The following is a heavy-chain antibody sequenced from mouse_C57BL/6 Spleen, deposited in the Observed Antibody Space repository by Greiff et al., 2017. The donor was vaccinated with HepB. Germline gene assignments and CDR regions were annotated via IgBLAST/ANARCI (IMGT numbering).Heavy chain of an antibody. J-gene: IGHJ2*01. Sequence: QVQLQQPGAELVKPGASVKLSCKASGYTFTSYWMHWVKQRPGQGLEWIGMIHPNSGSTNYNEKFKSKATLTVDKSSSTAYMQLNSLTSEDSAVYYCARGVRDYDVPLGYWGQGTTLTVSS. D-gene: IGHD2-4*01. V-gene: IGHV1-64*01. CDR3: ARGVRDYDVPLGY. CDR1: GYTFTSYW. CDR2: IHPNSGST.